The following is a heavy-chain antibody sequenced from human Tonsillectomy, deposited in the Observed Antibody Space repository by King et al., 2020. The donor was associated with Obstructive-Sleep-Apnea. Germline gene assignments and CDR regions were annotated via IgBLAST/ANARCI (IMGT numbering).Heavy chain of an antibody. J-gene: IGHJ2*01. CDR1: GFTFDYYA. CDR2: IRLNSGSL. V-gene: IGHV3-9*01. CDR3: AKDSGQWLASYWYFDL. Sequence: VQLVESGGGLVQPGRSLRLSCAASGFTFDYYAMHLVRQAPGKGLEWGSGIRLNSGSLGYAASVKGRFTIYRDNAKNSLYLQMNSLRAEDTALYYCAKDSGQWLASYWYFDLWGRGTLVTVSS. D-gene: IGHD6-19*01.